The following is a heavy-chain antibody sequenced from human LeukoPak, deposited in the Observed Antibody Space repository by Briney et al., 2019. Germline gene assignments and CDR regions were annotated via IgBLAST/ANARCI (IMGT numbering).Heavy chain of an antibody. Sequence: GGSLRLSCAASGFTFSTYWMSWVRQTPGKGLEWVANIKQDGSEKHYVDSVKGRFTISRDNAKNSLYLQMNSLRAEDTAVYYCARDSRAYSSDWDVDYWGQETLVTVSS. CDR3: ARDSRAYSSDWDVDY. J-gene: IGHJ4*02. V-gene: IGHV3-7*01. CDR2: IKQDGSEK. CDR1: GFTFSTYW. D-gene: IGHD6-19*01.